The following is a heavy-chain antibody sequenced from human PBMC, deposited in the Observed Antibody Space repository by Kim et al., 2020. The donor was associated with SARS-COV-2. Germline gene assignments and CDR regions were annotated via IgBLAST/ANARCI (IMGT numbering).Heavy chain of an antibody. J-gene: IGHJ6*02. V-gene: IGHV1-46*01. Sequence: ASVKVSCKASGYTFTSYYMHWVRQAPGQGLEWMGIINPSGGSTSYAQKFQGRVTMTRDTSTSTVYMELSSLRSEDTAVYYCARDPDFWSGYPSYGMDVWGQGTTVTVSS. CDR1: GYTFTSYY. CDR3: ARDPDFWSGYPSYGMDV. D-gene: IGHD3-3*01. CDR2: INPSGGST.